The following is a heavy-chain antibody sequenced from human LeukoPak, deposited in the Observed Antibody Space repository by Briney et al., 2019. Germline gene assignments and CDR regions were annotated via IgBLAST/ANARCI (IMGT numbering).Heavy chain of an antibody. D-gene: IGHD1-26*01. CDR1: GGTFSSYA. Sequence: ASVKVSCKASGGTFSSYAISWVRQAPGQGLEWMGGIIPIFGTANYAQKFQGRVTITADESTSTAYMELSSLRSEDTAVYYCARDTPTTSTGIAGDGYFQHWGQGTLVTVSS. J-gene: IGHJ1*01. V-gene: IGHV1-69*13. CDR2: IIPIFGTA. CDR3: ARDTPTTSTGIAGDGYFQH.